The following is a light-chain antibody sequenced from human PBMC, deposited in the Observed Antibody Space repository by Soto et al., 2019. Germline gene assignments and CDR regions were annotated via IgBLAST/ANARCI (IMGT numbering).Light chain of an antibody. CDR2: YDD. CDR3: AAWDDSLNGVV. J-gene: IGLJ2*01. Sequence: QSVLTQPPSVSEAPRQRVTISCSGSSSNIGNNAVNWYQQLPGKAPKLLIYYDDLLPSGVSDRLSGSKSGTSASLAISGRQSEDDADYYCAAWDDSLNGVVFGGGTKLTVL. V-gene: IGLV1-36*01. CDR1: SSNIGNNA.